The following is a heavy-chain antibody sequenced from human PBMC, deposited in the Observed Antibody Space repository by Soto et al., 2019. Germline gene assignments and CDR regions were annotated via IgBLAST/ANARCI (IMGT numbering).Heavy chain of an antibody. CDR3: ASMLCSGGSCYEDDYCYFMDV. V-gene: IGHV1-8*01. Sequence: SVKVSCKASGYTFTSYDINWVRQATGQGLEWMGWMNPNNGNTGYAQKFQGRVTMTTDTSTSTAYMELRSLRSDDTAVYYCASMLCSGGSCYEDDYCYFMDVWGKGTTVTVS. CDR2: MNPNNGNT. D-gene: IGHD2-15*01. J-gene: IGHJ6*03. CDR1: GYTFTSYD.